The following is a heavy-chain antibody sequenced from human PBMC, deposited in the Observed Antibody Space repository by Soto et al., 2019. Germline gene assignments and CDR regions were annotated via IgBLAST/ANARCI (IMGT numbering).Heavy chain of an antibody. CDR3: ALSPGSSGWYGGFDY. J-gene: IGHJ4*02. CDR2: ISAYNGNT. CDR1: GYTFTSYG. Sequence: QVQLVQSGAEVKKPGASVKVSCKASGYTFTSYGISWVRQAPGQGLEWMGWISAYNGNTNYAQKLQGRVTMTTDTSTSTAYRELRSLRSDDTAVYYCALSPGSSGWYGGFDYWGQGTLVTVSS. V-gene: IGHV1-18*01. D-gene: IGHD6-19*01.